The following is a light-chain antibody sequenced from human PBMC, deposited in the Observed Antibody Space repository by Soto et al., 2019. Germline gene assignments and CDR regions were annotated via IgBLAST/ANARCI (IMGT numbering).Light chain of an antibody. CDR3: GSYTTSSTLV. Sequence: QSVLTQPASVSGSPGQSLTISCTGTSSDVGAYNYVSWYQQHPGKAPKLMIYDVTNRPSGVSNRFSGSKSGNTASLTISGLQAEDEADYYCGSYTTSSTLVFGGGTKLTVL. J-gene: IGLJ2*01. CDR2: DVT. V-gene: IGLV2-14*03. CDR1: SSDVGAYNY.